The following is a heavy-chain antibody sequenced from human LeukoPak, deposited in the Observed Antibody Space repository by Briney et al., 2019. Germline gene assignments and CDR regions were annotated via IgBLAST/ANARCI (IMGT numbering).Heavy chain of an antibody. V-gene: IGHV4-61*01. D-gene: IGHD3-10*01. J-gene: IGHJ4*02. CDR3: ARGYGSGSYYEY. CDR1: GGSVSSGSYY. Sequence: SETLSLTCSVSGGSVSSGSYYWSWIRQPPGKGREWIGDVHYSGSTNYNPSLKSRVTISVDTSKNQFSLKLSSVTAADTAVYYCARGYGSGSYYEYWGQGTLVTVSS. CDR2: VHYSGST.